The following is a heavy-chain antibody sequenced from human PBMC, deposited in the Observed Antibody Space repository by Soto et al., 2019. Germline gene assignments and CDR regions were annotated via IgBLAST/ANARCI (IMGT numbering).Heavy chain of an antibody. CDR2: INHSGST. V-gene: IGHV4-34*01. CDR3: ARVRRMGYSSSSENY. CDR1: GYFLSSGYY. Sequence: PSETLSLTCTVSGYFLSSGYYWSWIRQPPGKGLEWIGEINHSGSTNYNPSLKSRVTISVDTSKNQFSLKLSSVTAADTAVYYCARVRRMGYSSSSENYWGQGTLVTVSS. D-gene: IGHD6-6*01. J-gene: IGHJ4*02.